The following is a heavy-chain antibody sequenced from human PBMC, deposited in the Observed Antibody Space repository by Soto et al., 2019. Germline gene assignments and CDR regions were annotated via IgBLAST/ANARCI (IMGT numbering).Heavy chain of an antibody. D-gene: IGHD3-3*01. CDR2: ISSSSSYI. CDR1: GFTFSSYS. V-gene: IGHV3-21*01. Sequence: GGSLRLSCAASGFTFSSYSMNWVRQAPGKGLEWVSSISSSSSYIYYADSVKGRFTISRDNAKNSLYLQMNSLRAEDTAVYYCARSPIYDFWSGYVYSSYGMDVWGQGTTVTVSS. CDR3: ARSPIYDFWSGYVYSSYGMDV. J-gene: IGHJ6*02.